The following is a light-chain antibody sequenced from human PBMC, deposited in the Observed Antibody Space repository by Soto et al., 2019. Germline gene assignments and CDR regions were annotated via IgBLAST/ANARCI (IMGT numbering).Light chain of an antibody. CDR2: SNN. CDR1: RSNIGSNP. J-gene: IGLJ1*01. Sequence: QAAVTQPPSASGTPGQRVTISCSGSRSNIGSNPVNWYQQLPGTAPKLLIDSNNQRPSGVPDRFSGSRSGTSASLAISGLQSEDEADYYCAAWDDSLYGRVFGTGTKVTVL. V-gene: IGLV1-44*01. CDR3: AAWDDSLYGRV.